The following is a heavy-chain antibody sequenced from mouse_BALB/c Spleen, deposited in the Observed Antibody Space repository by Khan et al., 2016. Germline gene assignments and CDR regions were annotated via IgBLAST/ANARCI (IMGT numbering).Heavy chain of an antibody. Sequence: EVQLQESGPSLVKPSQTLSLTCSVTGDSITSGYWNWIRKFPGNKLEYMGYISYSGSTYYNPSLKSRISITRDTSKNQYYLQLNSVTTEDTATYYCARGYDYDYYAIDYWRQGTSVTVSS. CDR1: GDSITSGY. V-gene: IGHV3-8*02. CDR3: ARGYDYDYYAIDY. J-gene: IGHJ4*01. CDR2: ISYSGST. D-gene: IGHD2-4*01.